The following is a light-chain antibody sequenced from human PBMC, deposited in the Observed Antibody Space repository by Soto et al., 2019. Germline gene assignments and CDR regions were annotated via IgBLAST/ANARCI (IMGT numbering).Light chain of an antibody. CDR2: DAS. CDR1: QSIRTF. CDR3: LTSWT. Sequence: IVLTQSPATLSLSPGERATLSCRASQSIRTFLAWYQQKPGQAPRLLIYDASNRATGIPARFSGSGSGTDFALTISSLEPEDFAVYCCLTSWTFGQGTRVEIK. J-gene: IGKJ1*01. V-gene: IGKV3-11*01.